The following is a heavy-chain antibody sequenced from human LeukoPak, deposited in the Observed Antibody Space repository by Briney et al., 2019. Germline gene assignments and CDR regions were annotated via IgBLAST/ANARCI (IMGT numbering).Heavy chain of an antibody. J-gene: IGHJ4*02. CDR2: ISGSGDST. CDR1: EFTFSSYA. D-gene: IGHD2-21*02. V-gene: IGHV3-23*01. CDR3: AKGRGAGCSGDCYSRILDY. Sequence: PGGSLRLSCAASEFTFSSYAMSWVRQAPGKGLEWVSAISGSGDSTDYADSVKGRFTISRDNSKNTLFLQMNSLRAEDAAVYYCAKGRGAGCSGDCYSRILDYWGQGTLVTVSS.